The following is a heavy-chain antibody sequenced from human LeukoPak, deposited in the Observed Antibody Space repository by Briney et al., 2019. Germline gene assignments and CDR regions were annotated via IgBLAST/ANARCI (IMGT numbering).Heavy chain of an antibody. D-gene: IGHD3-16*01. CDR1: GYTFTSYG. CDR2: ISANNGDT. CDR3: ARDPPGLTLGSPGDY. J-gene: IGHJ4*02. V-gene: IGHV1-18*01. Sequence: ASVKVSCKASGYTFTSYGIAWVRQAPGQGLQWMGWISANNGDTSYSPKLQGRVTMTTDTSTNTAYMELRSLTSDDTAVYYCARDPPGLTLGSPGDYWGQGTLVTVSS.